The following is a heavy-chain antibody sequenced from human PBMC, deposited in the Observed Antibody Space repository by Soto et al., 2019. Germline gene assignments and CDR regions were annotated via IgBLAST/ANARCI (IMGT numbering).Heavy chain of an antibody. CDR2: LTGSSGVT. CDR1: GFTFSNFA. CDR3: AKDRNYPRDQFHY. D-gene: IGHD1-7*01. J-gene: IGHJ4*02. Sequence: GGSLRLSCVVSGFTFSNFAMSWVRQAPGKGLEWVSTLTGSSGVTYYADSVKGRFAISRDNSKNTIFLHMDSLRAEDTAVYYCAKDRNYPRDQFHYWGQGTLVTVSS. V-gene: IGHV3-23*01.